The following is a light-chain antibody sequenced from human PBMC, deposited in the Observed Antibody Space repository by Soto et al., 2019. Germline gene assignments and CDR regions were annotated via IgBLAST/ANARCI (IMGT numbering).Light chain of an antibody. Sequence: IVLTQSPATLSLSPGEKDTTSCKPSQSVSSCFAWYQQKAGQAPRLLIYDAFNRATGIAARFSGSGSGTDFTLTIFSLEPEDFAVYYCQQRSNRPLTFGGGTLVDIK. J-gene: IGKJ4*01. CDR2: DAF. CDR3: QQRSNRPLT. CDR1: QSVSSC. V-gene: IGKV3-11*01.